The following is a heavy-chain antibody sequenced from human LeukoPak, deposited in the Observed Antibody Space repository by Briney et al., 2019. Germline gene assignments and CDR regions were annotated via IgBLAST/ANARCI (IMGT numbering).Heavy chain of an antibody. CDR3: ARGSAAAGTGY. V-gene: IGHV4-34*01. Sequence: PSETLSLTCAVYGGSFSGYYWSWIRHPPGKGLEWIGEINHSGSTNYNPSLKSRVTISVDTSKNQFSLKLSSVTAADTAVYYCARGSAAAGTGYWGQGNLVTVSS. J-gene: IGHJ4*02. CDR1: GGSFSGYY. D-gene: IGHD6-13*01. CDR2: INHSGST.